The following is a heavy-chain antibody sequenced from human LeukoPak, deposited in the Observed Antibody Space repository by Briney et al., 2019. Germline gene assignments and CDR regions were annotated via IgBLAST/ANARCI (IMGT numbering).Heavy chain of an antibody. J-gene: IGHJ4*02. CDR2: FDPEGGET. CDR3: TPLKLWPPVPGPFDF. V-gene: IGHV1-24*01. CDR1: GYILTEFS. D-gene: IGHD6-19*01. Sequence: ASVKVSCKVSGYILTEFSMHWVRQAPGKGLEWMGGFDPEGGETIYAQKFQGRVTMAEDTSTDTAYMELSSLRGEDTAVYYCTPLKLWPPVPGPFDFWGQGTLVTVSS.